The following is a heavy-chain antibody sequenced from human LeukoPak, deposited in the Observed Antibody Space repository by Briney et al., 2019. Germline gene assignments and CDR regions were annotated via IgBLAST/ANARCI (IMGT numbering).Heavy chain of an antibody. V-gene: IGHV3-23*01. CDR2: ITYSSDTT. D-gene: IGHD2-2*01. J-gene: IGHJ6*03. Sequence: GGSLRLPCAASGFTFSSYGMTWVRQAPGKGLEGVSVITYSSDTTYYADSVKGRFTISRDNSKNTLYLQMNSLRAEDTAVYYCAKGYDTTYYHYYFMDVWGKGTTVTISS. CDR1: GFTFSSYG. CDR3: AKGYDTTYYHYYFMDV.